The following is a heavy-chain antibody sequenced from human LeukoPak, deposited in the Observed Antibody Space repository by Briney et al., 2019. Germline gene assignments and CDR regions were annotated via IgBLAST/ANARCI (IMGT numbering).Heavy chain of an antibody. CDR3: ARLQWNEGYFDY. CDR2: IYTSGST. Sequence: PSETLSLTCTVSGVSISSYYWSWIRQPAGEGLEWIGRIYTSGSTNYNPSLKSRVTISVDTSKNQFSLKLSSVTAADTAVYYCARLQWNEGYFDYWGQGTLVTVSS. D-gene: IGHD5-24*01. J-gene: IGHJ4*02. CDR1: GVSISSYY. V-gene: IGHV4-4*07.